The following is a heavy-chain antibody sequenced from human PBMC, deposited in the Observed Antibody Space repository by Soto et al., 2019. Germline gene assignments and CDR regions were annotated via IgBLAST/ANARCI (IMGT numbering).Heavy chain of an antibody. CDR3: TRRGCSTTGCYFN. CDR2: INGDGSST. CDR1: GFPFSSYW. V-gene: IGHV3-74*01. J-gene: IGHJ4*02. D-gene: IGHD2-2*01. Sequence: GGSLTLSCAASGFPFSSYWMHWVRPAPGKGLVWVSRINGDGSSTSYADSVKGRFTISRDNAKNTLYLQMNSLRAEDAAVYYCTRRGCSTTGCYFNWGRGTLVTVSS.